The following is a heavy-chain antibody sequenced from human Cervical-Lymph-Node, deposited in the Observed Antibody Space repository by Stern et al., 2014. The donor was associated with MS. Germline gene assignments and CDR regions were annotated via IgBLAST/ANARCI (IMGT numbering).Heavy chain of an antibody. Sequence: QVQLVQSGAEVKKPGASVKVSCKASGYTFTSYYMHWVRQAPGQGLEWMGIINPSGGSTSYAQKFQGRVTMTMDTSTGTVYMELSSLRSEDTAVYYCARDLAWGYYDSSGYHTYGMDVWGQGTTVTVSS. V-gene: IGHV1-46*01. J-gene: IGHJ6*02. CDR3: ARDLAWGYYDSSGYHTYGMDV. CDR1: GYTFTSYY. CDR2: INPSGGST. D-gene: IGHD3-22*01.